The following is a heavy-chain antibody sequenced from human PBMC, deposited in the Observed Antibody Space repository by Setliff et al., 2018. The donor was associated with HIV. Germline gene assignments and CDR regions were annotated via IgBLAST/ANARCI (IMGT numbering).Heavy chain of an antibody. CDR2: INPILDVT. CDR1: GYTFTGYF. D-gene: IGHD3-16*01. V-gene: IGHV1-69*10. Sequence: SVKVSCKASGYTFTGYFIHWVRLAPGQGLEWMGWINPILDVTTSAQKFQGRLTITADKSTSTVYMELSSLRSEDTAVYYCARCGAGEWHLYMDVWGKGTAVTVSS. J-gene: IGHJ6*03. CDR3: ARCGAGEWHLYMDV.